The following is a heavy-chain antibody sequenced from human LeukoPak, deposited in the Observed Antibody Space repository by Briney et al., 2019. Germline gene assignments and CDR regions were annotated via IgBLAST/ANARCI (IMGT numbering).Heavy chain of an antibody. Sequence: PGGSLRLSCAASGFTFSSYSMNWVRQAPGKGLEWVSSISSSSSYIYYADSVKGRFTISRDNAKNSLYLQMNSLRAEDTAVYYCARDPFGGPPGFPNWFDPWGQGTLVTVSS. CDR2: ISSSSSYI. CDR3: ARDPFGGPPGFPNWFDP. CDR1: GFTFSSYS. D-gene: IGHD4-23*01. V-gene: IGHV3-21*01. J-gene: IGHJ5*02.